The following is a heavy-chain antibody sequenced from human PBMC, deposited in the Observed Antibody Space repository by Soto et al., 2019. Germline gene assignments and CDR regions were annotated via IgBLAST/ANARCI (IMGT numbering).Heavy chain of an antibody. V-gene: IGHV1-69*02. J-gene: IGHJ4*02. CDR1: GGTFSSYT. Sequence: QVQLVQSGAEVKKPGSSVKVSCKASGGTFSSYTISWVRQAPGQGLEWMGRIIPILGIANYAQKFQGRVTITAEKSTSTAYMGLGSLRSEDTAVYYCASSICSCGSCYDNVRNYFDYTGQGTLVTVSS. CDR3: ASSICSCGSCYDNVRNYFDY. D-gene: IGHD2-15*01. CDR2: IIPILGIA.